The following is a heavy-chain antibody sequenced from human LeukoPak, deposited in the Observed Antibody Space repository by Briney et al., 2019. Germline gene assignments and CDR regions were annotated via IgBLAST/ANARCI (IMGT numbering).Heavy chain of an antibody. V-gene: IGHV3-21*01. CDR3: ARGSFGVVTY. CDR1: GFTFSSYS. CDR2: ISRSSSYI. D-gene: IGHD3-3*01. Sequence: GGSLRLSCAASGFTFSSYSMNWVRQAPGKGLEWASCISRSSSYIYYADSVKGRFTISRDNAKNSLYLQMNSLRAEDTAVYYCARGSFGVVTYWGQGTLVTVSS. J-gene: IGHJ4*02.